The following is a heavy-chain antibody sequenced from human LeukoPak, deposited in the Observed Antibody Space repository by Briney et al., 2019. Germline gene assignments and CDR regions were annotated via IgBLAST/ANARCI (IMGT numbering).Heavy chain of an antibody. CDR1: GYTFTSYY. D-gene: IGHD3-3*01. V-gene: IGHV1-46*01. CDR2: INPSGGST. Sequence: ASVKVSCKASGYTFTSYYMHWVRQAPGQGLEWMGIINPSGGSTSYAQKFQGRVTMTRDTSTSTVYMELSSLRSEDTAVYYCARELTTFGVVIRGTLDYWGQGTLVTVSS. J-gene: IGHJ4*02. CDR3: ARELTTFGVVIRGTLDY.